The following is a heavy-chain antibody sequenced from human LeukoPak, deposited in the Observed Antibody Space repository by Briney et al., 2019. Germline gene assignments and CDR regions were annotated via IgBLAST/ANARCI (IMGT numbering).Heavy chain of an antibody. V-gene: IGHV3-15*01. CDR1: GFTFINAW. J-gene: IGHJ4*02. D-gene: IGHD3-10*01. CDR2: IKSKTDGETT. Sequence: PGGSLRLSRVDSGFTFINAWMSWVRQAPGKGLEWIGRIKSKTDGETTNYAEPVRGRFTISRDDSKSAVYLQMNSLKIEDTAVYYCTTDLGTYYHGSQRLIPIDYWGQGTLVTVSS. CDR3: TTDLGTYYHGSQRLIPIDY.